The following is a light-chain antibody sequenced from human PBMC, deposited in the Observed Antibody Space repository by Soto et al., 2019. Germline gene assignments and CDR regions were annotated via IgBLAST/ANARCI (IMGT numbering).Light chain of an antibody. CDR3: QQSYRNPRT. V-gene: IGKV1-39*01. Sequence: DIQMTQSPSSLSASVGDRVTITCRASQSISNYLNWYQQKPGKAPKLLMYAASSLQSGVPSRFSGSGSGTDFTLTNSSLQPEDFATYYCQQSYRNPRTFGQGTKVEIK. CDR1: QSISNY. J-gene: IGKJ1*01. CDR2: AAS.